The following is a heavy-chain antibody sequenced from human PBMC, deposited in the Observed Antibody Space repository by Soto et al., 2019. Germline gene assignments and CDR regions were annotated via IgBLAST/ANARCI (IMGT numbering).Heavy chain of an antibody. Sequence: PGGSLRLSCAASDSTIRRYAMSWVRQAPGKGLEWVSGITGNSAGIYYADSVKGRFSISRDNSKNTLYLQMDTLRAEDTAVYYCAKNGDFDYDAFDVWGQGTVVTVSS. CDR3: AKNGDFDYDAFDV. CDR1: DSTIRRYA. V-gene: IGHV3-23*01. D-gene: IGHD3-16*01. J-gene: IGHJ3*01. CDR2: ITGNSAGI.